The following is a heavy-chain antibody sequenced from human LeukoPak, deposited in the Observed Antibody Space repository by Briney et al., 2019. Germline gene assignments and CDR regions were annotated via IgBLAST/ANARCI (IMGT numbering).Heavy chain of an antibody. J-gene: IGHJ2*01. CDR3: ARHVSAYNPHWYFDL. Sequence: PSETLSLTCTVSGDSLSDNYWSWIRQPAGKGLEWIGRIYTSGSINYNPSLKSRVSMSIDTSKNQLSLNLRSLAAADTAVYYCARHVSAYNPHWYFDLWAVAPWSLSPQ. V-gene: IGHV4-4*07. CDR1: GDSLSDNY. D-gene: IGHD5-24*01. CDR2: IYTSGSI.